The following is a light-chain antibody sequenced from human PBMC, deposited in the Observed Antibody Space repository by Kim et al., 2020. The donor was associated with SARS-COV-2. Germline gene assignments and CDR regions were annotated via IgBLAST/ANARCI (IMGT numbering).Light chain of an antibody. CDR1: RSINSR. CDR2: AAS. V-gene: IGKV1-12*01. CDR3: QQANSFPLT. J-gene: IGKJ4*01. Sequence: ASVGDRVTIPCRAGRSINSRLAWYQKKPGNAPKLLTDAASSLQTVVSSRFGARESGTDFTLTISSLRPEDFATYYCQQANSFPLTFGGGTKVDIK.